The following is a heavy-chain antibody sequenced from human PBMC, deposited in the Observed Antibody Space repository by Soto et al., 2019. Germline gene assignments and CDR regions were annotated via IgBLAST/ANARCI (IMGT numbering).Heavy chain of an antibody. D-gene: IGHD3-22*01. J-gene: IGHJ4*02. Sequence: EVQLLESGGGLVQPGGSLRLSCAASGFTFSSYAMSWVRQAPGKGLEWVSAISGSGGSTYYADSVKGRFTISRDNSKTTLYLQMNSLRAEDTAVYYCAIATGYYYDSSGYFPYWGQGTLVTVSS. CDR2: ISGSGGST. CDR3: AIATGYYYDSSGYFPY. V-gene: IGHV3-23*01. CDR1: GFTFSSYA.